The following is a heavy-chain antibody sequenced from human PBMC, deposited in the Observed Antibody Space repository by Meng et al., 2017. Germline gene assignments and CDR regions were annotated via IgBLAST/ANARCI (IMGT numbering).Heavy chain of an antibody. D-gene: IGHD1-1*01. CDR1: GGSFRGYY. CDR2: INHSGST. J-gene: IGHJ2*01. V-gene: IGHV4-34*01. CDR3: ARGRSGTWPWYFDL. Sequence: GAGLLKPSETLSLTCAVYGGSFRGYYWSWIRQPPGKGLEWIGEINHSGSTNYNPSLKSRVTISVDTSKNQFSLKLSSVTAADTAVYYCARGRSGTWPWYFDLWGRGTLVTVSS.